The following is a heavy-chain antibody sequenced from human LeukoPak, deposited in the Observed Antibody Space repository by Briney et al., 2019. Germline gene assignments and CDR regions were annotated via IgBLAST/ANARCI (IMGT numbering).Heavy chain of an antibody. D-gene: IGHD6-19*01. V-gene: IGHV4-59*01. J-gene: IGHJ4*02. CDR2: IYYSGST. Sequence: PSETLSLTCTVSGGSISSYYWSWIRQPPGKGLEWIGYIYYSGSTNYNPSLKSRVTISVDTSKNQFSLKLSSVTAADTAVYYCARVSGQWLVRYYFDYWGQGTLVTVSS. CDR3: ARVSGQWLVRYYFDY. CDR1: GGSISSYY.